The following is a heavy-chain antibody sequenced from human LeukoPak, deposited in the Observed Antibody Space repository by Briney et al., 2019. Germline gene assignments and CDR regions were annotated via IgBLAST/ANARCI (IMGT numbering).Heavy chain of an antibody. CDR1: GFTFSSYG. CDR3: TSYGSSPRPFDD. D-gene: IGHD6-6*01. J-gene: IGHJ4*02. V-gene: IGHV3-23*01. Sequence: GGSLRLSCAASGFTFSSYGMSWVRQAPGKGLGWVSAISGSGGSTYYADSVKGRFTISRDNSKNTLYLQMNSLRADDTAVYYCTSYGSSPRPFDDWGQGTLVTVSS. CDR2: ISGSGGST.